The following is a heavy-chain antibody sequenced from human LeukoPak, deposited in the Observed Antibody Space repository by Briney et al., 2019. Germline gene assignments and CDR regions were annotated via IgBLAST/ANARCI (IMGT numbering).Heavy chain of an antibody. D-gene: IGHD6-19*01. CDR1: GGSISSYY. CDR2: INHSGST. V-gene: IGHV4-34*01. J-gene: IGHJ4*02. Sequence: KPSETLSLTCTVSGGSISSYYWSWIRQPPGKGLEWIGEINHSGSTNYNPSLKSRVTISVDTSKNQFSLKLSSVTAADTAVYYCARGQQWSNWGQGTLVTVSS. CDR3: ARGQQWSN.